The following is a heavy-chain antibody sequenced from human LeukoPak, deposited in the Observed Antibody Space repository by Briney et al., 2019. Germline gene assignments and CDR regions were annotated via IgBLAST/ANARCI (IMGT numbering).Heavy chain of an antibody. Sequence: GGSLRLSCAASGFTFSTYGMHWVRQAPGKELEWVAVIWNDGSNKYYADSVKGRFTISRDNSKNTLYLQMNSLRAEDTAVYYCARASGAFDYWGQGTLATVSS. CDR3: ARASGAFDY. J-gene: IGHJ4*02. V-gene: IGHV3-33*01. CDR1: GFTFSTYG. CDR2: IWNDGSNK.